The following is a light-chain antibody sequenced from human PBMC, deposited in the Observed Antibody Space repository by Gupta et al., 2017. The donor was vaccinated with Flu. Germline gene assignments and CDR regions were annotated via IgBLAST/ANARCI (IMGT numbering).Light chain of an antibody. CDR2: DAS. V-gene: IGKV3-11*01. CDR3: QQRSRVCT. CDR1: QSVSSY. Sequence: EIVLTQSPATLSLSPGERATLSCRASQSVSSYLAWYQQKPGQAPRLLIYDASNRATGIPDRFSGSGSGTDFTLTISSLEPEDFAVYYCQQRSRVCTFGQGTKLEIK. J-gene: IGKJ2*02.